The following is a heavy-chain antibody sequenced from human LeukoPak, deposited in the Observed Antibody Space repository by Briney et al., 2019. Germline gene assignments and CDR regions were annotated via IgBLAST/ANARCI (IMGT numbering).Heavy chain of an antibody. CDR2: IKQDGSEK. CDR3: ARDPVNMYSGYDGGGFDY. D-gene: IGHD5-12*01. Sequence: QPGGSLRLSCAASGFTFSSYWMSWVRQAPGKGLEWVANIKQDGSEKYYVGSVKGRFTISRDNSKNTLYLQMNSLRAEDTAVYYCARDPVNMYSGYDGGGFDYWGQGTLVTVSS. CDR1: GFTFSSYW. J-gene: IGHJ4*02. V-gene: IGHV3-7*01.